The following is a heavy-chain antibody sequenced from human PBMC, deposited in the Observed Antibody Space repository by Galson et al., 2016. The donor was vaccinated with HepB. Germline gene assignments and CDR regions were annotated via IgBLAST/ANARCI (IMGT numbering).Heavy chain of an antibody. CDR1: GFSFSSYW. CDR2: IWNDGSNK. J-gene: IGHJ5*02. Sequence: SLRLSCAASGFSFSSYWMHWVRQAPGKGLEWLAGIWNDGSNKYSVDSVKGRFTISRDNSKNTLHLQMNSLRPEDTAVYYCAREQGWEGGWFDPWGQGTLVTVSS. V-gene: IGHV3-33*08. CDR3: AREQGWEGGWFDP. D-gene: IGHD1-26*01.